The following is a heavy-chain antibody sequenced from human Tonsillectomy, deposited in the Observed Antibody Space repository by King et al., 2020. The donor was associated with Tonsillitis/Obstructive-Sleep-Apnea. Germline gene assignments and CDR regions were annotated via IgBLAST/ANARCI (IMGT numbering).Heavy chain of an antibody. J-gene: IGHJ4*02. CDR3: ALGGFNWNFESFDY. V-gene: IGHV1-18*01. Sequence: QLVQSGAEVKKPGASVKVSCKASVYSFSNYGINWVRQAPGQGLEWMGWVNGYNGNTNYAQNLQGRVTMTTDTSTTTAYMELRSLVSDDTAVYYCALGGFNWNFESFDYWGQGTLVTVSS. CDR2: VNGYNGNT. D-gene: IGHD1-7*01. CDR1: VYSFSNYG.